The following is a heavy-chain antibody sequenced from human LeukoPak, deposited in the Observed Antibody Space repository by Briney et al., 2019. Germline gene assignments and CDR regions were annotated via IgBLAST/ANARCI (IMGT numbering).Heavy chain of an antibody. CDR1: GFTFDDYA. V-gene: IGHV3-74*01. CDR2: INTDGSST. CDR3: ARKGNAFDI. J-gene: IGHJ3*02. Sequence: PGGSLRLSCAASGFTFDDYAMHWVRQAPGKGLEWVSRINTDGSSTDYADSVKGRFTISRDNAKNTLYLQMNSLRAEDTAVYYCARKGNAFDIWGQGTMVTVSS. D-gene: IGHD3-10*01.